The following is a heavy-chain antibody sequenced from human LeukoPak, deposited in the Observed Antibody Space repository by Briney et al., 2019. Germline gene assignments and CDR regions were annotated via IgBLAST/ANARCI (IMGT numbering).Heavy chain of an antibody. D-gene: IGHD2-15*01. CDR1: GYTFTSYD. V-gene: IGHV1-8*01. J-gene: IGHJ4*02. CDR2: MNPNSGNT. CDR3: ARGRRVVVVAAKLRTYYFDY. Sequence: ASVKVSCKASGYTFTSYDINWVRQATGQGLEWMGWMNPNSGNTGYAQKFQGRVTMTRNTSISTAYMELSSLRSEDTAVYYCARGRRVVVVAAKLRTYYFDYWGQGTLVTVSS.